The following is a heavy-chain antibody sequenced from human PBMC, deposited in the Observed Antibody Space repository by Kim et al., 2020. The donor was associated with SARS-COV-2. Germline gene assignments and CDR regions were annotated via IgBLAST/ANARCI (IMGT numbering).Heavy chain of an antibody. J-gene: IGHJ6*03. D-gene: IGHD2-2*01. CDR1: GESFSDYY. CDR3: ARGRVGVVPSPILGLGPFWKYYSRDV. CDR2: INHRGST. Sequence: SETLSLTCAVFGESFSDYYWTWVRRPPGKGLEWIGEINHRGSTNYNPSLKSRVTISSETSKNQFSLKVTSLTAADTAVYYCARGRVGVVPSPILGLGPFWKYYSRDVWGRGPTVTVSS. V-gene: IGHV4-34*01.